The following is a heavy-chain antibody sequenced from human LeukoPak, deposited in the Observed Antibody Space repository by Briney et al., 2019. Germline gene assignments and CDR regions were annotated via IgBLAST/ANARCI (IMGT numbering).Heavy chain of an antibody. CDR3: ARAGSTVTHYYYYYMDV. CDR2: INPSGGST. V-gene: IGHV1-46*01. D-gene: IGHD4-17*01. J-gene: IGHJ6*03. Sequence: RASVKVSCKASGYTFTSYYMHWVRQAPGQGLEWMGIINPSGGSTSYAQKFQGRVTMTRDMSTSTVYMELSSLRSEDTAVYYCARAGSTVTHYYYYYMDVWGKGTTVTISS. CDR1: GYTFTSYY.